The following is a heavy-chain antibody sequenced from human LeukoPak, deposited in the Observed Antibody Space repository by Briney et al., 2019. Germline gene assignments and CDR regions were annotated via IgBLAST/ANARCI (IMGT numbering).Heavy chain of an antibody. Sequence: ASEKLSFTSSGYTFTSYGISWVRQAPGPGMERMGWISAYNGTTNYAQKLEGRDTMTTDTSTSTAYMELRSVRSDDTAVYYCARRAYYYGSGSYPDYWGQGTLVTVSS. J-gene: IGHJ4*02. CDR1: GYTFTSYG. CDR2: ISAYNGTT. D-gene: IGHD3-10*01. V-gene: IGHV1-18*01. CDR3: ARRAYYYGSGSYPDY.